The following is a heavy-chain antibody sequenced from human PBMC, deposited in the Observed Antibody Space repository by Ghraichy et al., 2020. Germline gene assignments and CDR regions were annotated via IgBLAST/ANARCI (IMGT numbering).Heavy chain of an antibody. CDR3: ARDLRGSGFGELFTYSFDY. D-gene: IGHD3-10*01. V-gene: IGHV1-46*01. Sequence: ASVKVSCKASGYTFTSYYMHWVRQAPGQGLEWMGIINPSGGSTSYAQKFQGRVTMTRDTSTSTVYMELSSLRSEDTAVYYCARDLRGSGFGELFTYSFDYWGQGTLVTVSS. J-gene: IGHJ4*02. CDR2: INPSGGST. CDR1: GYTFTSYY.